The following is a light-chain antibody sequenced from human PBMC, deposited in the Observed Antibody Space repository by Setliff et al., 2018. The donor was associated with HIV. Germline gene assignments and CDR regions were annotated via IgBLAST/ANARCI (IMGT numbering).Light chain of an antibody. CDR2: EVS. CDR1: SSGIGTYNF. J-gene: IGLJ1*01. CDR3: TSYTTSSAPLV. V-gene: IGLV2-14*01. Sequence: QSALAQPASVSGSPGQSITISCTGSSSGIGTYNFVSWYQQYPNKAPKVVIYEVSVRPSGISNRFSGSKSGNTASLTISRLQPEDDADYYCTSYTTSSAPLVFGSGTKVTVL.